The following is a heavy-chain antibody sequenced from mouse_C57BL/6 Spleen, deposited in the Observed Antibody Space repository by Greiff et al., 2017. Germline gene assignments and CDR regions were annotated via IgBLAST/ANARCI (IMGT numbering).Heavy chain of an antibody. CDR3: ANGGFAY. J-gene: IGHJ3*01. CDR2: ISNGGGST. V-gene: IGHV5-12*01. CDR1: GFTFSDYY. Sequence: EVKLVESGGGLVQPGGSLKLSCAASGFTFSDYYMYWVRQTPEKRLEWVAYISNGGGSTYYPDTVKGRFTISRDNAKNTLYLQMSRLKSEDTAMYYCANGGFAYWGQGTLVTVSA.